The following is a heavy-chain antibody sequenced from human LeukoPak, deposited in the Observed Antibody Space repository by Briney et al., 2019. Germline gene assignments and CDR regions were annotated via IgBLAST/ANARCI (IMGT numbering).Heavy chain of an antibody. J-gene: IGHJ4*02. CDR1: GGSISSGSYY. CDR2: IYTSGST. Sequence: SETLSLACTVSGGSISSGSYYWSWIRQPAGKGLEWIGRIYTSGSTNYNPSLKSRVTISVDTSKNQFSLKLSSVTAADTAVYYCARPNCSGGSCYTSYFDYWGQGTLVTVSS. V-gene: IGHV4-61*02. D-gene: IGHD2-15*01. CDR3: ARPNCSGGSCYTSYFDY.